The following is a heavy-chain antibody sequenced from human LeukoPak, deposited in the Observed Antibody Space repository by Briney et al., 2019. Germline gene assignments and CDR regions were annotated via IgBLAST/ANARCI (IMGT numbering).Heavy chain of an antibody. CDR2: IYTSGST. CDR3: ARSYDSSGYYYDP. Sequence: SETLSLTCTVSGVSISSYYWSWSWQPAGKGLEWIGRIYTSGSTNYNPSLKSRVTISVDKSKNQFSLKLSSVTAADTAVYYCARSYDSSGYYYDPWGQGTLVTVSS. CDR1: GVSISSYY. D-gene: IGHD3-22*01. V-gene: IGHV4-4*07. J-gene: IGHJ5*02.